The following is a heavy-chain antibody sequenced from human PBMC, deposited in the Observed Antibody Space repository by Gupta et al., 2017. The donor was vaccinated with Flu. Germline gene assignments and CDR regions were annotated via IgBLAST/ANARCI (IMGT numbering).Heavy chain of an antibody. CDR3: AREGDVSVYEHYFDF. V-gene: IGHV1-2*06. J-gene: IGHJ4*03. CDR1: GYPFTAYY. D-gene: IGHD2-8*01. Sequence: QVQLVHAGAEVRNPGASVKVSCPASGYPFTAYYIHWVRQAPGQGLECRGRIKTNNGHKDYAQKGQSRVTMNGDKSITTVYMELSSLTYDEEARYVCAREGDVSVYEHYFDFWGQGTVVTVSS. CDR2: IKTNNGHK.